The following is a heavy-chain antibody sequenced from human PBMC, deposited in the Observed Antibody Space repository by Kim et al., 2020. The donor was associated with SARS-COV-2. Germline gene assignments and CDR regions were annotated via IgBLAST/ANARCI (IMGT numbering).Heavy chain of an antibody. V-gene: IGHV4-30-2*05. Sequence: PSPKSRVTISVDTSKNQFSLKLSSVTAADTAVYYCARAYYYDSSGYYFDYWGQGTLVTVSS. CDR3: ARAYYYDSSGYYFDY. D-gene: IGHD3-22*01. J-gene: IGHJ4*02.